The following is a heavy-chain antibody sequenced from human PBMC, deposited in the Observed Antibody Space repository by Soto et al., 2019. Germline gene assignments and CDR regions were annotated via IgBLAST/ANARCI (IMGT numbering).Heavy chain of an antibody. CDR2: ISYDGSNK. CDR1: GFTFSSYA. Sequence: LSCAASGFTFSSYAMHWVRQAPGKGLEWVAVISYDGSNKYYADSVKGRFTISRDNSKNTLYLQMNSLRAEDTAVYYCARDYGSGRYINYWGQGTLVTVSS. V-gene: IGHV3-30-3*01. CDR3: ARDYGSGRYINY. J-gene: IGHJ4*02. D-gene: IGHD3-10*01.